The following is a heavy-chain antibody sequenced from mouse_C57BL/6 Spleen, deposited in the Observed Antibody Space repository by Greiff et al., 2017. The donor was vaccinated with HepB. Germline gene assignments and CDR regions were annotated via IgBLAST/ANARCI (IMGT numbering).Heavy chain of an antibody. D-gene: IGHD6-1*01. CDR2: INPGSGGT. CDR1: GYAFTNYL. V-gene: IGHV1-54*01. CDR3: ARGVSSFDY. J-gene: IGHJ2*01. Sequence: LEESGAELVRPGTSVKVSCKASGYAFTNYLIEWVKQRPGQGLEWIGVINPGSGGTNYNEKFKGKATLTADKSSSTAYMQLSSLTSEDSAVYFCARGVSSFDYWGQGTTLTVSS.